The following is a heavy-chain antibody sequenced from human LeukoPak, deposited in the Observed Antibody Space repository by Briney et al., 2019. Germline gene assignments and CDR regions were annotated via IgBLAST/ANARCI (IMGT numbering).Heavy chain of an antibody. D-gene: IGHD1-26*01. CDR3: ARGSRAGATSH. Sequence: SETLSLTCAVYGGSFSGNYWSWIRQPPGKGLEWIGEINHSGSTNYNPSLKSRVTISVDTSKNQFSLRLSSVTAADTAVYYCARGSRAGATSHWGQGTLVTVSS. CDR2: INHSGST. V-gene: IGHV4-34*01. J-gene: IGHJ4*02. CDR1: GGSFSGNY.